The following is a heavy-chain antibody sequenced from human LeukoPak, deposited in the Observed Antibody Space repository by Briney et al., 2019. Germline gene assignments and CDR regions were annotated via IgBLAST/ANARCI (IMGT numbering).Heavy chain of an antibody. CDR3: ASRPYRLFGNYYMDV. Sequence: SETLSLTCAVYGGSFSGYYWSWIRLPPGRGLEWMGEINHSGSTNYNPALKSRVTISVDVAKNQFSLKLSSVTAADTAVYYCASRPYRLFGNYYMDVWGKGTTVPVSS. V-gene: IGHV4-34*01. D-gene: IGHD3-22*01. CDR2: INHSGST. CDR1: GGSFSGYY. J-gene: IGHJ6*03.